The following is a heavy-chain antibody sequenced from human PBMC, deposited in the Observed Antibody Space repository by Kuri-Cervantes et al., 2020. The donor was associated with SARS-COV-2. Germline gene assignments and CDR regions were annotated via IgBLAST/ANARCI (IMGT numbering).Heavy chain of an antibody. CDR2: IWYDGSNK. D-gene: IGHD2-2*01. V-gene: IGHV3-33*01. CDR3: ARDLVPAAMLDY. J-gene: IGHJ6*04. CDR1: GFAFSSYG. Sequence: GESLKISCAASGFAFSSYGMHWVRQAPGKGLEWVAVIWYDGSNKYYADSVKGRFTISRDNSKNTLYLQMNSLRAEGTAVYYCARDLVPAAMLDYWGKGTTVTVSS.